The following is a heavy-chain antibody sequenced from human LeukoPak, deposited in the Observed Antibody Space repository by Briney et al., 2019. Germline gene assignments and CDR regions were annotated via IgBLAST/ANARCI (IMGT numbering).Heavy chain of an antibody. J-gene: IGHJ4*02. Sequence: ASVKVSCKASGYTFTGYYMHWVRQAPEQGLEWMGWINPNSGGTNYAQKFQGRVTMTRDTSISTAYMELSRLRSDDTAVYYCARVPTYCSSTSCYARFDYWGQGTLVTVSS. D-gene: IGHD2-2*01. V-gene: IGHV1-2*02. CDR3: ARVPTYCSSTSCYARFDY. CDR2: INPNSGGT. CDR1: GYTFTGYY.